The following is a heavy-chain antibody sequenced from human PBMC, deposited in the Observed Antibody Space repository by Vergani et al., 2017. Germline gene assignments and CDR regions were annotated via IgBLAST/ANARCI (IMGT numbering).Heavy chain of an antibody. CDR2: IFYSGTT. Sequence: QVQLQESGPGVVKPSQTLSLTCAVSGGSISSGDHCWTWIRQRPGKGLEWIGYIFYSGTTYDTPSLRSRLTISVDTSQNQFSLKLGSVTAADTAVSYCARVDTQVPATSHFYYMDVWGKGTTVVVSS. J-gene: IGHJ6*03. CDR1: GGSISSGDHC. V-gene: IGHV4-31*11. CDR3: ARVDTQVPATSHFYYMDV. D-gene: IGHD6-25*01.